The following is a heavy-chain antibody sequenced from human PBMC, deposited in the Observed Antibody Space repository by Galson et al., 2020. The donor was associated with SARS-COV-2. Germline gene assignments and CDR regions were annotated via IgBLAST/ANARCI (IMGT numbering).Heavy chain of an antibody. CDR1: GYSLSELS. V-gene: IGHV1-24*01. J-gene: IGHJ4*02. CDR3: ATEFHDALTD. Sequence: ASVKVSCKVSGYSLSELSLYWVRQTPGKGLEWMGGFDREDGETFFAQKFQGRVTMTQDTSTETAYLELSSLRSEDTAVYYCATEFHDALTDWGQGTPVTVSS. CDR2: FDREDGET.